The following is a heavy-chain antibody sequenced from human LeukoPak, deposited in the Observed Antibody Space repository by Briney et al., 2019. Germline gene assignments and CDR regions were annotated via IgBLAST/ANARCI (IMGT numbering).Heavy chain of an antibody. CDR3: ARAEKEVRGVSLDY. Sequence: SVKVSCKASGGTFSSYTISWVRQAPGQGLEWMGRIIPILGTANYAQKFQGRVTITADKSTSTAYMELSSLRSEDTAVYYCARAEKEVRGVSLDYWGQGTLVTVSS. CDR2: IIPILGTA. J-gene: IGHJ4*02. D-gene: IGHD3-10*01. CDR1: GGTFSSYT. V-gene: IGHV1-69*08.